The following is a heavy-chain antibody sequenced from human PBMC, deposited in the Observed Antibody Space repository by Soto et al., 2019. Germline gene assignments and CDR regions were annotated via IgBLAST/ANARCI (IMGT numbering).Heavy chain of an antibody. Sequence: SETLSLTCTVSGGSISSSSYYWGWIRQPPGKGLEWIGSIYYSGSTYYNPSLKSRVTISVDTSKNQFSLKLSSVTAADTAVYYCARQQWLTSFDYWGQGTLVTVSS. V-gene: IGHV4-39*01. D-gene: IGHD6-19*01. CDR2: IYYSGST. CDR3: ARQQWLTSFDY. J-gene: IGHJ4*02. CDR1: GGSISSSSYY.